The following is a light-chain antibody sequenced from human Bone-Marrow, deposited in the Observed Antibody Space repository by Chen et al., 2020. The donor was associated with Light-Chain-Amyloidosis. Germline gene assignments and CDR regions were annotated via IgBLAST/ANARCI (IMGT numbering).Light chain of an antibody. V-gene: IGKV1-6*01. CDR1: QGIRND. CDR2: VAS. Sequence: AIQMTQSPSSLSASVGDRVTITCRASQGIRNDVGWYQQKPGKAPKLLIYVASNLESGVPSRFSGSGSGTDFTLTISSLQPEYFATYYCLQDYSHPWTFGQGTKVEIK. J-gene: IGKJ1*01. CDR3: LQDYSHPWT.